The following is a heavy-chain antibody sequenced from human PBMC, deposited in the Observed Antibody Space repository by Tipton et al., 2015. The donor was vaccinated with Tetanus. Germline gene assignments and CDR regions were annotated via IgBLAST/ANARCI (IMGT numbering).Heavy chain of an antibody. D-gene: IGHD3-22*01. J-gene: IGHJ3*02. CDR1: GGSISNYY. CDR2: IYVTGAI. CDR3: AREDVYYHDGSGFYAFDI. V-gene: IGHV4-4*07. Sequence: LRLSCSVSGGSISNYYWNWIRQPAGKGLEWIGRIYVTGAINYSPALQSRVTMSVDTAKTKFSLSLSSVTAADAAMYYCAREDVYYHDGSGFYAFDIWGRGTMVAVSS.